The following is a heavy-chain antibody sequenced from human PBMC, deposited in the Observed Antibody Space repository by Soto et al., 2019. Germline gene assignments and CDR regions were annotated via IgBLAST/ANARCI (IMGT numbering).Heavy chain of an antibody. J-gene: IGHJ6*02. CDR2: IYHSGTT. CDR3: ARAHYGDYGYGMDV. Sequence: SETLSLTCAVSGGSISSGGYSWSWIRQPPGKGLEWIGYIYHSGTTYYNPSLKSRVTISVDRSKNQFSLKLSSVTAADTAVYYCARAHYGDYGYGMDVWGQGTTVTAP. V-gene: IGHV4-30-2*01. D-gene: IGHD4-17*01. CDR1: GGSISSGGYS.